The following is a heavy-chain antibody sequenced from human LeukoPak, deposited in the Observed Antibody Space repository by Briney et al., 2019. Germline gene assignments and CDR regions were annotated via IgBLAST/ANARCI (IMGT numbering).Heavy chain of an antibody. CDR3: ARDTSGYNNWFDP. CDR1: GFTHSDYY. J-gene: IGHJ5*02. CDR2: ISSSSSYT. Sequence: GGSLRDSRAASGFTHSDYYMSWIRQAPGKGREWVSDISSSSSYTNYADSVKGRFAISRDNAKNSLYLQMNSLRAEDTAVYDCARDTSGYNNWFDPWGQGTLVTVSS. D-gene: IGHD3-22*01. V-gene: IGHV3-11*06.